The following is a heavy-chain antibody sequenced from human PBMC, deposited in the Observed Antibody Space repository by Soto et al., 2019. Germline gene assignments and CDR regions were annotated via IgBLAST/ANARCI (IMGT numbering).Heavy chain of an antibody. V-gene: IGHV1-24*01. J-gene: IGHJ4*02. CDR2: FDPEDGET. CDR3: TTGQRPIRFLEWLSRYYFDF. Sequence: QLVQSGAEVKKPGASVKVSCKVSGYTLDELFMHWVRQAPGGGLEWMGGFDPEDGETIYAQKFQGRVTMTADTSTDTAYMELSSLRSEDSAVYYCTTGQRPIRFLEWLSRYYFDFWGQGTLVTVSS. CDR1: GYTLDELF. D-gene: IGHD3-3*01.